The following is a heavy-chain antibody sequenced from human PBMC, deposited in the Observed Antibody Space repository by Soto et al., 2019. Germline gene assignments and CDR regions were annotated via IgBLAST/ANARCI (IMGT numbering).Heavy chain of an antibody. V-gene: IGHV4-31*03. D-gene: IGHD3-22*01. CDR2: IYYSGST. Sequence: PSETLSLTCTVSGGSISSGGYYWSWIRQHPGKGLEWIGYIYYSGSTYYNPSLKSRVTISVDTSKNQFSLKLSSVTAADTAVYYCARGAYYHDSSGYGFDYWGQGTLVTVS. J-gene: IGHJ4*02. CDR1: GGSISSGGYY. CDR3: ARGAYYHDSSGYGFDY.